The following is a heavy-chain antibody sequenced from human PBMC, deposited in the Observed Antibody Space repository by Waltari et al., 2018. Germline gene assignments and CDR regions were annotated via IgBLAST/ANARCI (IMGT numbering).Heavy chain of an antibody. Sequence: EVQLVESGGGLVKPGGSLRLSCAASGFTFSSYSMNWVRQAPVKGLEWVSSISSSSSYIYYADSVKGRFTISRDNAKNSLYLQMNSLRAEDTAVYYCARGLGTATLTYDYWGQGTLVTVSS. D-gene: IGHD5-18*01. CDR2: ISSSSSYI. CDR1: GFTFSSYS. J-gene: IGHJ4*02. CDR3: ARGLGTATLTYDY. V-gene: IGHV3-21*01.